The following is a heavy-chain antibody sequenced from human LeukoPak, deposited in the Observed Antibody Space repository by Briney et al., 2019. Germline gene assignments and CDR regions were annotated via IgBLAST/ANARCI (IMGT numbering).Heavy chain of an antibody. CDR3: ARALGSGSYYALDY. CDR1: GGSISSGGYY. D-gene: IGHD1-26*01. CDR2: IYHSGST. Sequence: SETLSLTCTVSGGSISSGGYYWSWSRQPPGKGLEWIGYIYHSGSTYYNPSLKSRVTISVDRSKNQFSLKLSSVTAADTAVYYCARALGSGSYYALDYWGQGTLVTVSS. V-gene: IGHV4-30-2*01. J-gene: IGHJ4*02.